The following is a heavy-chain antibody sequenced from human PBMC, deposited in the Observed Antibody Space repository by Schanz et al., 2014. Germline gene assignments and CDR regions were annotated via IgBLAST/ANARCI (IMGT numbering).Heavy chain of an antibody. CDR3: ARIGGSVFDY. CDR1: GFTFSSYW. Sequence: EVQLVESGGGLIQPGGSLRLSCAASGFTFSSYWMHWVRQDPGKGLVWVARINSVGSNTDYADSVTGRFTIARDNAKNTLYLQMNTLRAEDTAVYYCARIGGSVFDYWAQGTLVTVSS. V-gene: IGHV3-74*02. D-gene: IGHD3-10*01. CDR2: INSVGSNT. J-gene: IGHJ4*02.